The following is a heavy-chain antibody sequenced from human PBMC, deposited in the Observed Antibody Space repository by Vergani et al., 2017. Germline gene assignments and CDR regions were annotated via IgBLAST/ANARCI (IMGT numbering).Heavy chain of an antibody. Sequence: QVQLVQSGAEVKKPGSSVKVSCKASGGTFSSYAISWVRQAPGQGLEWMGGIIPIFGTANYAQKFQGRVTITADESTSTAYMELSSLRSKDTAVYYCARGGRITMXRGVIPYYYYGMDVWGQGTTVTVSS. CDR2: IIPIFGTA. D-gene: IGHD3-10*01. J-gene: IGHJ6*02. CDR3: ARGGRITMXRGVIPYYYYGMDV. CDR1: GGTFSSYA. V-gene: IGHV1-69*12.